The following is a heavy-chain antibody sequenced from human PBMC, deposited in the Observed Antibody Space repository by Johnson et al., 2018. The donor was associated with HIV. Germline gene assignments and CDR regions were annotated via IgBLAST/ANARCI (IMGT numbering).Heavy chain of an antibody. J-gene: IGHJ3*02. CDR2: IWYDDSNE. D-gene: IGHD1-26*01. CDR3: ARSSGSYWRGTFDI. Sequence: QVQLVESGGGVVKPGGSLRLSCAASGFTFSSYGMHWVRQAPGKGLEWVAFIWYDDSNEYYGESVKGRFTISRDNAKNSLYLQMNSLRAEDTALYYCARSSGSYWRGTFDIWGQGTMVTVSS. V-gene: IGHV3-33*01. CDR1: GFTFSSYG.